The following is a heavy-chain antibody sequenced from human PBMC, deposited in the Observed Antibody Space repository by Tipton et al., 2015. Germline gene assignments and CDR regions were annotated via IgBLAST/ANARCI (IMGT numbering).Heavy chain of an antibody. J-gene: IGHJ4*02. CDR1: GYSISSGYY. D-gene: IGHD3-16*01. CDR2: IYHSGTT. Sequence: TLSLTCAVSGYSISSGYYWGWIRQPPGKGLEWIGNIYHSGTTNYNPSLKSRVTISVDTSKNQFFLNLSSVTAADTAVYYCARIRGRYVMDYWGQGTLVTVSS. CDR3: ARIRGRYVMDY. V-gene: IGHV4-38-2*01.